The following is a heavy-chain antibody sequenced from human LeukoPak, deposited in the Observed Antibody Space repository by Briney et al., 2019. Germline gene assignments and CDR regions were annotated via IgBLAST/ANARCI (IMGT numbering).Heavy chain of an antibody. Sequence: SVKVSCKASGGTFSSYVISWVRQAPGQGLEWMGGIIPIFGTANYAQKFQGRVTITADESTSTAYMELSSLRSEDTAVYYCARGPLPARVPAAIPYGMDVWGQGTTVTVSS. D-gene: IGHD2-2*01. J-gene: IGHJ6*02. CDR2: IIPIFGTA. V-gene: IGHV1-69*13. CDR3: ARGPLPARVPAAIPYGMDV. CDR1: GGTFSSYV.